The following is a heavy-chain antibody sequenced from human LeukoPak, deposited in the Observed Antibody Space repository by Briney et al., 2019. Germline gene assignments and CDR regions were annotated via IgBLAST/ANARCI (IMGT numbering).Heavy chain of an antibody. Sequence: GGSLRLSCAASGFTFSSYWMSWVRQAPGKGLEWVANIKQDGSEKYYVDSVKGRFTISRDNAKNSLYLQMNSLRAEDTAVYYCARDSEGNYDFWSGYYGDPFDYWGQGTLVTVSS. V-gene: IGHV3-7*01. CDR3: ARDSEGNYDFWSGYYGDPFDY. J-gene: IGHJ4*02. CDR1: GFTFSSYW. D-gene: IGHD3-3*01. CDR2: IKQDGSEK.